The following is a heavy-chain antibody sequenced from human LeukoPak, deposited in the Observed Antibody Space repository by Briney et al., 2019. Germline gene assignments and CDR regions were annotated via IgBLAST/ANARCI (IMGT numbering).Heavy chain of an antibody. CDR1: GFIFDEYA. V-gene: IGHV3-9*01. CDR2: ISWNSGSI. J-gene: IGHJ6*02. D-gene: IGHD3-10*01. Sequence: GGSLRLSCAASGFIFDEYAMHWVRQVPGKGLEWVSGISWNSGSIGYVASVKGRFTISRDNAKNSLYLQMDSLRAEDTALYYCAKGREYYYYFGMDVWGQGTTVTVSS. CDR3: AKGREYYYYFGMDV.